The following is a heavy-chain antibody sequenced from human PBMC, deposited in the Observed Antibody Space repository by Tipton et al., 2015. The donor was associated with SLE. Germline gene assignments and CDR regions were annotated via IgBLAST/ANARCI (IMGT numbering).Heavy chain of an antibody. V-gene: IGHV1-46*01. CDR3: AVTYYYDSSGPLGAFDI. D-gene: IGHD3-22*01. J-gene: IGHJ3*02. CDR2: INPSGGST. Sequence: QSGAEVKKPGASVKVSCKASGYTFTGYYMHWVRQAPGQGLEWMGIINPSGGSTSYAQKFQGRVTMTWDTSTSTVYMELSSLRSEDTAVYYCAVTYYYDSSGPLGAFDIWGQGTMVTVSS. CDR1: GYTFTGYY.